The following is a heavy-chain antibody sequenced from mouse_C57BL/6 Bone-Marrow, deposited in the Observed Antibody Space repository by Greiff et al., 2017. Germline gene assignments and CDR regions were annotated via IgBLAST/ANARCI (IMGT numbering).Heavy chain of an antibody. CDR3: ARKTYDPRDFYWYFDG. J-gene: IGHJ1*03. V-gene: IGHV14-2*01. D-gene: IGHD2-3*01. CDR2: IDPEDSET. Sequence: EVQLQQSGAELVKPGASVKLSCTASGFNIKDYYMHWVKQRTEQGLEWIGRIDPEDSETKYAPKFQGKATITADTSSNTAYLQLSSLTSEDTAVYYCARKTYDPRDFYWYFDGWGTGTTVTVSS. CDR1: GFNIKDYY.